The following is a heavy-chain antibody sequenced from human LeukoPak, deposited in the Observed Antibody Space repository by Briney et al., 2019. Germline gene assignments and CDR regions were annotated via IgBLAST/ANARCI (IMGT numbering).Heavy chain of an antibody. V-gene: IGHV3-21*01. CDR1: GFTFSSYS. CDR3: AELGITMIGGV. Sequence: NPGGSLRLSCAASGFTFSSYSMNWVRQAPGKGLEWVSFISSSSSYIYYADSMKGRFTISRDNAKNSLYLQMNSLRAEDTAVYYCAELGITMIGGVWGKGTTVTISS. CDR2: ISSSSSYI. D-gene: IGHD3-10*02. J-gene: IGHJ6*04.